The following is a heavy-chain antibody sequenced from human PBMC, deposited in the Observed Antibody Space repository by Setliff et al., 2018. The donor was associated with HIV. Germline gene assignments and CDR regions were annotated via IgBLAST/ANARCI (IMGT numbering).Heavy chain of an antibody. Sequence: PSETLSLTCIVSGGSISSSSYYWGWIRQPPGKGLEWIGSIYHSGSTYYNPSLKSRVTISVDTSKNQFSLKLSSVTAADTAVYYCARVVGTRAVDYWGQGTLVTVSS. V-gene: IGHV4-39*07. CDR3: ARVVGTRAVDY. D-gene: IGHD2-15*01. CDR1: GGSISSSSYY. CDR2: IYHSGST. J-gene: IGHJ4*02.